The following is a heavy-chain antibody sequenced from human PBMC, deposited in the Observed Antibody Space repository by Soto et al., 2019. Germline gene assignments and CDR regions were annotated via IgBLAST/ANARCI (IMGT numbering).Heavy chain of an antibody. Sequence: QPGGSLRLSCAASGFTFSSYGMHWVRQAPGKGLEWVAVISYDGSNKYYADSVKGRFTISRDNSKNTLYLQMNSLRAEDTAVCYCAKDAGYNPDWGQGTLVTVSS. J-gene: IGHJ4*02. CDR1: GFTFSSYG. D-gene: IGHD6-25*01. V-gene: IGHV3-30*18. CDR2: ISYDGSNK. CDR3: AKDAGYNPD.